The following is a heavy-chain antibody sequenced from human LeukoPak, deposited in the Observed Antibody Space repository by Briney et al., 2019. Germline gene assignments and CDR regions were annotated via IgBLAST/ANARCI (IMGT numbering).Heavy chain of an antibody. CDR2: INHSGST. D-gene: IGHD3-3*01. Sequence: SETLSLTCAVYGVSFSGYSWSWVRQPPGEGLERIGEINHSGSTNYNPSLKSRVTISVDTSKNQFSLKLSSVTAADTAVYYCARRRITIFGVVLPDPHAFDIWGQGTMVTVSS. CDR1: GVSFSGYS. J-gene: IGHJ3*02. V-gene: IGHV4-34*01. CDR3: ARRRITIFGVVLPDPHAFDI.